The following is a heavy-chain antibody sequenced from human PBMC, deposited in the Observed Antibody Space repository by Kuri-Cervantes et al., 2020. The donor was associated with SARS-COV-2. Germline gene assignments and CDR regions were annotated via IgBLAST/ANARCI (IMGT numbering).Heavy chain of an antibody. CDR1: GFHFSNHA. V-gene: IGHV3-23*01. CDR3: AKGWQQLRDY. Sequence: GESLKISCAASGFHFSNHAMGWVRQAPGKGLEWVSAISGSGGSTYYADSVKGRFTISRDNSKNTLYLQMNSLRAEDTAVYYCAKGWQQLRDYWGQGTLVTVSS. D-gene: IGHD6-13*01. CDR2: ISGSGGST. J-gene: IGHJ4*02.